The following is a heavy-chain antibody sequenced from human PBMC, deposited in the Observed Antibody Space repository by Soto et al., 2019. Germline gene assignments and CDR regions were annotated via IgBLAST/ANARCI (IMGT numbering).Heavy chain of an antibody. CDR3: ARLAAYYGMDV. CDR2: IDPSDSQT. J-gene: IGHJ6*02. Sequence: GESLQISCKGSGYSFAGYWITWVRQKPGKGLEWMGRIDPSDSQTSYSPSFRGHVTISFTKSITTVFLQWSSLRASDTAMYYCARLAAYYGMDVWGQGTTVTV. V-gene: IGHV5-10-1*01. D-gene: IGHD6-25*01. CDR1: GYSFAGYW.